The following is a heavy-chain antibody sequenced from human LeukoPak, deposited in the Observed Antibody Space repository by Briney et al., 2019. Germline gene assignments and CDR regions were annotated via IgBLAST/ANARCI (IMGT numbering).Heavy chain of an antibody. CDR2: INPNSGGT. J-gene: IGHJ5*02. Sequence: ASVKVSCKASGYTFTGYYMHWVRQAPGQGLEWMGWINPNSGGTNYAQKFQGRVTMTRDTSISTAYMELSRLRSDDTAVYYCANQNDEFWSGHRGFDPWGQGTLVTVSS. D-gene: IGHD3-3*01. V-gene: IGHV1-2*02. CDR1: GYTFTGYY. CDR3: ANQNDEFWSGHRGFDP.